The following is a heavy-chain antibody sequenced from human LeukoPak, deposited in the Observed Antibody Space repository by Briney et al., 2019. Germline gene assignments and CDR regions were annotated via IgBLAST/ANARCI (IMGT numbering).Heavy chain of an antibody. Sequence: SETLSLTCTVSGGSISSSSYYWGWIRQPPGKGLEWIGYIYYSATTNYNPSLKSRVTISLDTSRNQFSLKMNSVTAADTAVYYCARGYCSGTDCYRSWFDPWGQGTLVTVSS. CDR1: GGSISSSSYY. CDR2: IYYSATT. CDR3: ARGYCSGTDCYRSWFDP. V-gene: IGHV4-61*05. D-gene: IGHD2-2*02. J-gene: IGHJ5*02.